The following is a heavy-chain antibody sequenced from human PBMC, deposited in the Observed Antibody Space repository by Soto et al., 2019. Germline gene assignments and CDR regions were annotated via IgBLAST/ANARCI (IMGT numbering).Heavy chain of an antibody. J-gene: IGHJ3*01. V-gene: IGHV4-59*01. CDR1: SGSILNYY. Sequence: QVQLQESGPGLVKPSETLSLTCTVYSGSILNYYWCWIRQPPGKGLDWIGFIYYSGSTNYNSLLTSRVTMSVDMARQQLSLKLNSVTAADTAVYYCAIRLTLATTTGDAFDLWGQGTMVTVSS. D-gene: IGHD4-17*01. CDR3: AIRLTLATTTGDAFDL. CDR2: IYYSGST.